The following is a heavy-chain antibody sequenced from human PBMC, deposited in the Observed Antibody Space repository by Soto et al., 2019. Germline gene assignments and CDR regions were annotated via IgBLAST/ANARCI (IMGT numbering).Heavy chain of an antibody. J-gene: IGHJ4*02. Sequence: QVQLVQSGAEVKAPGASVKISCKTSGYTFANYAVTWVRQAPGQGLEWVGCNTDYAQKFQGTVTMTSDTSTSTAYLELRSLTSDDTAVYSCARGGHHRYGGSWNYYFDCWGQGTLVTVSS. CDR3: ARGGHHRYGGSWNYYFDC. CDR1: GYTFANYA. D-gene: IGHD5-18*01. V-gene: IGHV1-18*04. CDR2: NT.